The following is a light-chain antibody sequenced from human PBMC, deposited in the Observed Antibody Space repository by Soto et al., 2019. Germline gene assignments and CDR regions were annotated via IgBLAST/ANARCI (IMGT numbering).Light chain of an antibody. CDR3: LQANSFPLT. J-gene: IGKJ4*01. V-gene: IGKV1-39*01. Sequence: DIQMTQSPSSLSASVGDRVTITCRASQSISSYLNWYQQKPGKAPKLLIYAASSLQSGVPLRFSGSGSGTEFTLTISSLQPEDFAMYYCLQANSFPLTFGGGTKVDI. CDR1: QSISSY. CDR2: AAS.